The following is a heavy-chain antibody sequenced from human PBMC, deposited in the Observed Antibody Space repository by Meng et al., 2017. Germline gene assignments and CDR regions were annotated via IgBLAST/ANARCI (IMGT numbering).Heavy chain of an antibody. V-gene: IGHV3-30*01. CDR1: GFTFSSYA. D-gene: IGHD3-16*02. Sequence: GGSLRLSCAASGFTFSSYAMHWVRQAPGKGREWVAVISYDGSNKYYADSVKGRFTISRDNSKNTLYLQMNSLRAEDTAVYYCARDALRLGELSLFRPLGYYYYYGMDVWGQGTTVTGSS. CDR2: ISYDGSNK. CDR3: ARDALRLGELSLFRPLGYYYYYGMDV. J-gene: IGHJ6*02.